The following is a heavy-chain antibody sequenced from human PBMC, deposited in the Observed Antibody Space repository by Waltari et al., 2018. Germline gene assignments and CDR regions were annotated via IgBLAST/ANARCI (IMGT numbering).Heavy chain of an antibody. CDR1: GFTFSSYT. CDR2: ISYDGSSE. Sequence: QVQLVESGGGVVQPGRSLRLSCAASGFTFSSYTMHWVRQAPGKGLEWVEVISYDGSSEYYADSGRGRFTISRDNSKNTLFLQMISLRLEDTAVYYCASDRLVPWGQGTLVTVSS. D-gene: IGHD2-21*01. CDR3: ASDRLVP. V-gene: IGHV3-30*04. J-gene: IGHJ5*02.